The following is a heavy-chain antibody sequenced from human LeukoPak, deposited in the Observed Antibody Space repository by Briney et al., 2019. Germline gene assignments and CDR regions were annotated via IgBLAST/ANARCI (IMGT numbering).Heavy chain of an antibody. CDR1: GFTFSNDA. J-gene: IGHJ4*02. CDR3: ARDGGWTDY. CDR2: IRGSGATT. Sequence: GGSLRLSCAASGFTFSNDAVSWVRQAPGKGLQWVSDIRGSGATTYYADSVKGRFTISRDNSKNTLYLQMNSLRAEDTAVYYCARDGGWTDYWGQGTLVTVSS. V-gene: IGHV3-23*01. D-gene: IGHD6-19*01.